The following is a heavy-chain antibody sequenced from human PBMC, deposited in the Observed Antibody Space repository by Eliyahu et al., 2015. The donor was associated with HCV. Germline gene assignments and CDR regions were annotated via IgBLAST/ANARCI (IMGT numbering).Heavy chain of an antibody. CDR2: IIPIFGTA. D-gene: IGHD3-22*01. Sequence: EVKKPGSSVKVSCKASGGTFNSYSIDWVRQAPGQGLEWMGGIIPIFGTANYAQKFQGRVTITADESTSTAYMELNSLRSEDTAVYYCARGPETKSAYYYNYWGQGTLVTVSS. CDR1: GGTFNSYS. CDR3: ARGPETKSAYYYNY. J-gene: IGHJ4*02. V-gene: IGHV1-69*01.